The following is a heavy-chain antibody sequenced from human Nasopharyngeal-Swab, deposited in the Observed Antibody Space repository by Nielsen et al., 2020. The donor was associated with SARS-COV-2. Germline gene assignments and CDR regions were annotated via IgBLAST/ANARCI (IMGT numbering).Heavy chain of an antibody. Sequence: GESLTLSCAASGLTFSEFAMSWVRQAPGKGPEWVSTISASGSDTNYADSVKGRFTISRDNSRSTLFLQMSSLRAEDTAVYYCAKDSGLAVVAAATPAYYWGQGTLVIVSS. J-gene: IGHJ4*02. V-gene: IGHV3-23*01. CDR1: GLTFSEFA. CDR3: AKDSGLAVVAAATPAYY. CDR2: ISASGSDT. D-gene: IGHD2-15*01.